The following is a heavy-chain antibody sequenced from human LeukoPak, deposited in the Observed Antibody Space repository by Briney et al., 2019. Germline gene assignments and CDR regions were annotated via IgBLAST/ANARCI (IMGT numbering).Heavy chain of an antibody. CDR3: ARDKPYYYGSGRVFDY. J-gene: IGHJ4*02. V-gene: IGHV1-18*01. D-gene: IGHD3-10*01. CDR2: ISAYNGNT. CDR1: GYTFTSYG. Sequence: ASVKVSCKASGYTFTSYGISWVRQAPGQGLEWMGWISAYNGNTNYAQKLQGRVTMTTDTSTSTAYMELRSLRSDDTVVYYCARDKPYYYGSGRVFDYWGQGTLVTVSS.